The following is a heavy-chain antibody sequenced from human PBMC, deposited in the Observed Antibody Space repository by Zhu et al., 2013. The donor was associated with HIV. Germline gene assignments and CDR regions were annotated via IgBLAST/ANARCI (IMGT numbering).Heavy chain of an antibody. D-gene: IGHD6-13*01. CDR2: IIPILGIA. J-gene: IGHJ4*02. Sequence: QVQLVQSGAEVKKPGSSVKVSCKASGGTFSSYTISWVRQAPGQGLEWMGRIIPILGIANYAQKFQGRVTITADKSTSTAYMELSSLRSEDTAVYYCARDLAVYSGDSSSFYFDYWGQGTLVTVSS. V-gene: IGHV1-69*08. CDR1: GGTFSSYT. CDR3: ARDLAVYSGDSSSFYFDY.